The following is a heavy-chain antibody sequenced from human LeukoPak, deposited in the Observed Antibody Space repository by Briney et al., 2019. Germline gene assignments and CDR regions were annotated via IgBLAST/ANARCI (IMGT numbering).Heavy chain of an antibody. J-gene: IGHJ4*02. Sequence: GGSLRLSCAASGFTFSSYAMSWVRQAPGKGLEWVSAISGSGGSTYYADSVKGRFTISRDNSKNTLYLQMNSLRAEDTAVYYCAKVLWRCSSTSCYFGVFDYWGQGTLVTVSS. CDR1: GFTFSSYA. D-gene: IGHD2-2*01. CDR2: ISGSGGST. CDR3: AKVLWRCSSTSCYFGVFDY. V-gene: IGHV3-23*01.